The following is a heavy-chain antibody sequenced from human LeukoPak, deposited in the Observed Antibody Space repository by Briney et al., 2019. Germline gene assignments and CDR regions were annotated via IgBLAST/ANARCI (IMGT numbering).Heavy chain of an antibody. CDR1: GYTFTGYY. D-gene: IGHD3-10*01. J-gene: IGHJ5*02. CDR3: LRGGSTMVRGVTRLDWFDP. Sequence: GASVKVSCKASGYTFTGYYMHWVRHAPGQGLERMGCIIPNSGGTNYAQKFQGRVTKTRDTSISTGYMELSRLRSDDTAVYYCLRGGSTMVRGVTRLDWFDPWGQGTLVTVSS. V-gene: IGHV1-2*02. CDR2: IIPNSGGT.